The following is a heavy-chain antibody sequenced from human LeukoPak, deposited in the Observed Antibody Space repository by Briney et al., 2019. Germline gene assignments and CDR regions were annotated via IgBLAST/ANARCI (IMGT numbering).Heavy chain of an antibody. V-gene: IGHV1-69*13. J-gene: IGHJ5*02. CDR1: GGTFSSYA. D-gene: IGHD6-6*01. CDR2: IIPIFGTA. CDR3: ARAPPSSSTGARWFDP. Sequence: GASVKVSCKASGGTFSSYAISWVRQAPGQGLEWMGGIIPIFGTANYAQKFQGRVTITADESTSTAYMELSSLRSEDMAVYYCARAPPSSSTGARWFDPWGQGTLVTVSS.